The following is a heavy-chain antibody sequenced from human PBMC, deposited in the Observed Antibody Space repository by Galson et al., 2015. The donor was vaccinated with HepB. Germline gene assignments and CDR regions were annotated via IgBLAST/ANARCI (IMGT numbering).Heavy chain of an antibody. Sequence: ETLSLTCTVSGGSVSSGSYYWSWIRQPPGKGLEWIGYIYYSGSTNYNPSLKSRVTISVDTSKNQFSLKLSSVTAADTAVYYCAREGLVRGVIIDDYWGQGTLVTISS. CDR3: AREGLVRGVIIDDY. CDR1: GGSVSSGSYY. D-gene: IGHD3-10*01. V-gene: IGHV4-61*01. CDR2: IYYSGST. J-gene: IGHJ4*02.